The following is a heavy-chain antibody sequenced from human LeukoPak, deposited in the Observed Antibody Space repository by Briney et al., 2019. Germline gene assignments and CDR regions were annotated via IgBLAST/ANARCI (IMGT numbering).Heavy chain of an antibody. CDR3: ARDIFGTSRPSEY. J-gene: IGHJ4*02. D-gene: IGHD3-3*01. CDR2: INAGNGYT. V-gene: IGHV1-3*01. CDR1: GYTFTGYY. Sequence: ASVKVSCKASGYTFTGYYMHWVRQAPGQRLEWMGWINAGNGYTKYSQKFQGRVTITRDTSATTAYMELNSLRGEDTAMYYCARDIFGTSRPSEYWGQGTLVTVST.